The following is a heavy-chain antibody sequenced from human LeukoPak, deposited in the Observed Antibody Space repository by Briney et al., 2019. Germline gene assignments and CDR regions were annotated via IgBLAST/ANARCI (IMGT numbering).Heavy chain of an antibody. CDR2: IHTSGST. D-gene: IGHD3-22*01. V-gene: IGHV4-61*02. CDR1: GASISSSSYY. Sequence: PSETLSLTCTVSGASISSSSYYWSWIRQPAGKGLEWIGRIHTSGSTNYNPSLKSRVTMSVDTSKNQFSLKLSSVTAADTAVYYCARDRYYDSSGYNWFDPWGQGTLVTVSS. CDR3: ARDRYYDSSGYNWFDP. J-gene: IGHJ5*02.